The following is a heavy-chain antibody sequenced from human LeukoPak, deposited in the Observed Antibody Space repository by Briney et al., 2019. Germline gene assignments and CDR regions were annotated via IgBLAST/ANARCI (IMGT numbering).Heavy chain of an antibody. V-gene: IGHV4-39*07. D-gene: IGHD6-13*01. Sequence: SETLSLTCTVSGASISCSDYYWGWLRQPPGKGLEWIGTIFYRGTTYYYPSLKSRVTISVDTSKNQFSLKLSSVTAADTAVYYCARIGGSSWATAGYFDYWGQGTLVTVSS. J-gene: IGHJ4*02. CDR1: GASISCSDYY. CDR2: IFYRGTT. CDR3: ARIGGSSWATAGYFDY.